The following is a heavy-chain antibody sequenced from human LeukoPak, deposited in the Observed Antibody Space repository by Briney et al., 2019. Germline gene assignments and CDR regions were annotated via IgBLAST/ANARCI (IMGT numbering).Heavy chain of an antibody. CDR1: GFSFSSYA. Sequence: QTGGTLRLXCAATGFSFSSYALSWVRQAPGKELEWVSAISSGGDRTYYADSVTGRFTISRDNSKNMLFLQMSSLRAEDAAMYYCTREAIATGYAYDWGQGTLVTVFS. CDR3: TREAIATGYAYD. CDR2: ISSGGDRT. V-gene: IGHV3-23*01. D-gene: IGHD3-16*01. J-gene: IGHJ4*02.